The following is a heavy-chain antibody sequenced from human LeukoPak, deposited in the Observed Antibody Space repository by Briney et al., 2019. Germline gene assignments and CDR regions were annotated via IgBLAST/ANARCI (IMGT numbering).Heavy chain of an antibody. V-gene: IGHV1-2*02. CDR1: GYTFTVYY. Sequence: ASVTVSCKASGYTFTVYYMHWVRQAPGQGLEWMGWINPNSGGTNYAQKFQGRVTMTRDTSISTAYMELSRLRSDDTAVYYCARSGDTYYYDSSGYYDWFDPWGQGTLVTVSS. CDR3: ARSGDTYYYDSSGYYDWFDP. D-gene: IGHD3-22*01. J-gene: IGHJ5*02. CDR2: INPNSGGT.